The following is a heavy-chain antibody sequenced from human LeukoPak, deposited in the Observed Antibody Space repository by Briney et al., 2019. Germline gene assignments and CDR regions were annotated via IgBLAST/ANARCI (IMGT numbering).Heavy chain of an antibody. CDR2: IYYSGST. CDR1: GGSISSYY. D-gene: IGHD3-3*01. CDR3: AREEKYDFWSGYYDY. V-gene: IGHV4-59*12. J-gene: IGHJ4*02. Sequence: PSGTLSLTCTVSGGSISSYYWSWIRQPPGKGLEWIGYIYYSGSTNYNPSLKSRVTISVDTSNNQFSLKLSSVTAADTAVYYCAREEKYDFWSGYYDYWGQGTLVTVSS.